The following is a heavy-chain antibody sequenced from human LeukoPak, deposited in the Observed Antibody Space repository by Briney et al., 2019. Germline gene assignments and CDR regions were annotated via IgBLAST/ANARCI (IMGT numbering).Heavy chain of an antibody. D-gene: IGHD3-9*01. CDR2: IYGGGGT. CDR3: AKEGSLILTGYRGDYFDY. CDR1: GFTVSSNY. Sequence: GGSLRLSCAASGFTVSSNYMSWVRQAPGKGLEWVSVIYGGGGTYYADSVKGRFTISRDNAKNSLYLQMNSLRAEDTAVYYCAKEGSLILTGYRGDYFDYWGQGTLVTVSS. V-gene: IGHV3-53*05. J-gene: IGHJ4*02.